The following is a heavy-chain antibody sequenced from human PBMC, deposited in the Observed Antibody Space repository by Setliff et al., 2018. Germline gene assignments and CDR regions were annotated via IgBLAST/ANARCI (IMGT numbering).Heavy chain of an antibody. D-gene: IGHD2-8*02. CDR3: ARGEGRLVVYYYMDV. J-gene: IGHJ6*03. CDR2: ISSSSSNI. Sequence: GGSLRLSCAASGFTFSSYNMNWVRQAPGKGLEWVSYISSSSSNIYYADSVKGRFTISRDNAKNSLSLQMNSLRAEDTAVYYCARGEGRLVVYYYMDVWGKGTTVTAP. CDR1: GFTFSSYN. V-gene: IGHV3-48*01.